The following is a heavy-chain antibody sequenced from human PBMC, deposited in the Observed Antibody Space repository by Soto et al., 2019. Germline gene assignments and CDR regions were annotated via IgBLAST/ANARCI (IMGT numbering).Heavy chain of an antibody. Sequence: SETLSLTCTVSGGSISSGGYYWSWIRQHPGKGLEWIGYIYYSGSTYYNPSLKSRVTISVDTSKNQFSLKLSSVTAADTAVYYCARDMKTGWFDPWGQGTLVTVSS. CDR2: IYYSGST. J-gene: IGHJ5*02. CDR3: ARDMKTGWFDP. D-gene: IGHD3-9*01. V-gene: IGHV4-31*03. CDR1: GGSISSGGYY.